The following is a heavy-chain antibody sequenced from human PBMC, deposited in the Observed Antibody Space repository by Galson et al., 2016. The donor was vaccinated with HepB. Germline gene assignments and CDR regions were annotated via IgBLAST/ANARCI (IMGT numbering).Heavy chain of an antibody. CDR2: ISYAGRTK. V-gene: IGHV3-30*18. CDR3: AKDAHNGYRLNRFDY. Sequence: SLRLSCAASGFTFSSYGMQWVRQAPGKGLAWVALISYAGRTKFYADSVKGRFTITRDTSKGTVYLQMNSLKAEDTAVYHCAKDAHNGYRLNRFDYWGQGTLVTVSS. J-gene: IGHJ4*02. CDR1: GFTFSSYG. D-gene: IGHD5-12*01.